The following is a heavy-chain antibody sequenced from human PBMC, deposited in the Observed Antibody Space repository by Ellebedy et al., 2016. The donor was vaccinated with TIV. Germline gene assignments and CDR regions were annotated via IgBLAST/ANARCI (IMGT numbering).Heavy chain of an antibody. CDR1: GLIFKNAW. Sequence: PGGSLRLSCVASGLIFKNAWMSWVRQAPGKGLEWVANIKQDESEKYYVGSVKGRFTVSRDNAENSLYLQMNSLRADDSAVYYCARAGRPLDYWGQGTLVTVSS. J-gene: IGHJ4*02. CDR3: ARAGRPLDY. D-gene: IGHD3-10*01. CDR2: IKQDESEK. V-gene: IGHV3-7*04.